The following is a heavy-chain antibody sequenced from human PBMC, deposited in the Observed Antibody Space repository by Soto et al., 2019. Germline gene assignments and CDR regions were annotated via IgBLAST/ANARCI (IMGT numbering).Heavy chain of an antibody. D-gene: IGHD3-22*01. CDR1: GFTFSSYW. Sequence: EVQLVESGGGLVQPGGSLRLSCAASGFTFSSYWMHWVRQAPGKGLVWVSRINSDGSSTSYADSVKGRFTISRDNANNTLYLQMNSLRAEDTAVYYCARDRVTMIVVNGMDVWGQGTTVTVSS. CDR2: INSDGSST. CDR3: ARDRVTMIVVNGMDV. V-gene: IGHV3-74*01. J-gene: IGHJ6*02.